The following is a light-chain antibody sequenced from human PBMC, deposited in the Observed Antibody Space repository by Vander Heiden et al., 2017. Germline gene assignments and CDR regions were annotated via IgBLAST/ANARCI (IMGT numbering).Light chain of an antibody. CDR2: DVS. CDR1: SSDVGGYNY. CDR3: CSYAGSYTFAWV. Sequence: QSALTQPRPVSGSPGPSVTISCTGTSSDVGGYNYVSWYQQHPGKAPKLMIYDVSKRPSGVPDRFSGSKSGNTASLTISGLQAEDEADYYCCSYAGSYTFAWVFGGGTKLTVL. V-gene: IGLV2-11*01. J-gene: IGLJ3*02.